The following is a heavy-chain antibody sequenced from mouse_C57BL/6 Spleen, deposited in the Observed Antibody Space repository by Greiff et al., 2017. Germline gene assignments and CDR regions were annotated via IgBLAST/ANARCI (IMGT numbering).Heavy chain of an antibody. CDR2: IHPNSGCT. CDR1: GYTFTSYW. J-gene: IGHJ2*01. Sequence: VQLLQPGAELVKPGASVTLSCKASGYTFTSYWMHWVKQTPGQGLEWIGMIHPNSGCTNYNEQFKSTVTLTVAKSSSTAYMQLSSLTSEDSAVNDCARLFTGEYFDYWGQGTTLTVSS. D-gene: IGHD1-1*01. V-gene: IGHV1-64*01. CDR3: ARLFTGEYFDY.